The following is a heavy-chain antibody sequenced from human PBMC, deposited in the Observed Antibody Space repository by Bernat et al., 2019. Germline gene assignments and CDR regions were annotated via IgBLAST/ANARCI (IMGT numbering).Heavy chain of an antibody. CDR1: GYTFTSYG. V-gene: IGHV1-18*01. Sequence: QVQLVQSGAEVKKPGASVKVSCKASGYTFTSYGISWVRQAPGQGLEWMGWISAYNGNTNYAQKLQGRVTMTTDTSTSTAYMELRSPRSDDTAVYYCARDPPLLGELSLGPYYFDYWGQGTLVTVSS. CDR3: ARDPPLLGELSLGPYYFDY. D-gene: IGHD3-16*02. J-gene: IGHJ4*02. CDR2: ISAYNGNT.